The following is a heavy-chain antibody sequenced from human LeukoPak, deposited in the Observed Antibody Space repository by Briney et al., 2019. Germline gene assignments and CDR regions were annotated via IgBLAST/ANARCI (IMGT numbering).Heavy chain of an antibody. CDR2: IYYSGST. CDR3: AREGVDYDFWSGCYKYYYYYYMDV. Sequence: SETLSLTCTVSGGSISSYYWSWIRQPPGKGLEWIGYIYYSGSTNYNPSLKSRVTISVDTSKNQFSLKLSSVTAADTAVYYCAREGVDYDFWSGCYKYYYYYYMDVSGKGTTVTVSS. CDR1: GGSISSYY. J-gene: IGHJ6*03. V-gene: IGHV4-59*01. D-gene: IGHD3-3*01.